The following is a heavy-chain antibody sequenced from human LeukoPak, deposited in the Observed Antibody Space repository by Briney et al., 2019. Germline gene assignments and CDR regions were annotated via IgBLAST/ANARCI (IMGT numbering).Heavy chain of an antibody. CDR1: GFTFTSSA. Sequence: SVKASCKASGFTFTSSAMQWVRQARGQRLEWIGWIVVGSGNTNYAQKFQERVTITRDMSTSTAYMELSSLRSEDTAVYYCAADLLTDPLDYYYGMDVWGQGTTVTVSS. V-gene: IGHV1-58*02. D-gene: IGHD1-14*01. CDR3: AADLLTDPLDYYYGMDV. CDR2: IVVGSGNT. J-gene: IGHJ6*02.